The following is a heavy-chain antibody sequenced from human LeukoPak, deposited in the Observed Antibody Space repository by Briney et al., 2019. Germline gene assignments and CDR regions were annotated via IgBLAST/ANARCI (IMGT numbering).Heavy chain of an antibody. J-gene: IGHJ4*02. CDR1: GFTFSSYS. D-gene: IGHD5-24*01. CDR2: ISSSSSYI. Sequence: GGSLRLSCAASGFTFSSYSMNWVRQAPGKGLEWVSSISSSSSYIYYADSVKGRFTISRDNAKNSLYLQMNSLRAEDTAVYYCARAPDGYNSYFDYWGQGTLVTVSS. CDR3: ARAPDGYNSYFDY. V-gene: IGHV3-21*01.